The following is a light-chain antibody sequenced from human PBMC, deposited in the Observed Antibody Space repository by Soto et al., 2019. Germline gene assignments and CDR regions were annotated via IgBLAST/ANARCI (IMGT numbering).Light chain of an antibody. J-gene: IGKJ5*01. CDR3: QHFGGTTFT. CDR1: QSVSSTY. Sequence: EIVLTQSPGTLSLSPGERATLSCRASQSVSSTYLAWYQHKPGQAPRLLIYGASSRETGIPDTFSGSGSGTDFTLTISRLEPEDFAVYYCQHFGGTTFTFGQGTRLGL. V-gene: IGKV3-20*01. CDR2: GAS.